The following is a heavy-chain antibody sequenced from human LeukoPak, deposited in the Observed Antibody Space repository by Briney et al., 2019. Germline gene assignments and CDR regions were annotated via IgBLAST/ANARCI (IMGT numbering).Heavy chain of an antibody. CDR1: GYTFTGYY. V-gene: IGHV1-2*02. Sequence: ASVKVSCKASGYTFTGYYMHWVRQAPGQGLEWVGWINPNSGGTNYAQKFQGRVTMTRDTSISTAYMELSRLRSDDTAVYYCARVGASSSEEPAGYWGQGTLVTVSS. CDR3: ARVGASSSEEPAGY. D-gene: IGHD6-6*01. CDR2: INPNSGGT. J-gene: IGHJ4*02.